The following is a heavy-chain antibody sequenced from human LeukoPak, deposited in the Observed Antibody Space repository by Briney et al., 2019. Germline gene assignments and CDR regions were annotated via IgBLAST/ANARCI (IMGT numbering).Heavy chain of an antibody. CDR2: IYTGGST. J-gene: IGHJ4*02. CDR1: GFTVSSNY. V-gene: IGHV3-66*01. Sequence: GGSLRLSCAASGFTVSSNYMSWVRQAPGKGLEWVSIIYTGGSTDYADSVKGRFTISRDISKNTVYLQMNSLRAEDTAVYYCARGHGQWGQGTLVTVSS. CDR3: ARGHGQ.